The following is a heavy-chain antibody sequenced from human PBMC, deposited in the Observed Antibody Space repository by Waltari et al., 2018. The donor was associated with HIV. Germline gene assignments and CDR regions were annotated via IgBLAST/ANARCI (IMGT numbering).Heavy chain of an antibody. J-gene: IGHJ6*02. D-gene: IGHD3-3*01. CDR1: XRHLRSIRHY. CDR2: CXYIGXX. CDR3: ARDQRGDYAFWVGPNYNYGMDI. Sequence: MQLQESGPRXVQSPQTLSLXYPASXRHLRSIRHYCGWIRHSPGKGLEWLGNCXYIGXXXYNPSFQSRAXXSXXXXXNEFSLRXASMTAADTAVYYCARDQRGDYAFWVGPNYNYGMDIWGPGTMVIVSS. V-gene: IGHV4-39*07.